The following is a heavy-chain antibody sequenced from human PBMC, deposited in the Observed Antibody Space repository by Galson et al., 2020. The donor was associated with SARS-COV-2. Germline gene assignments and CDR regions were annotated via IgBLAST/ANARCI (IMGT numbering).Heavy chain of an antibody. CDR2: TYYSGNT. J-gene: IGHJ4*02. V-gene: IGHV4-30-4*01. D-gene: IGHD3-3*01. Sequence: YWSWIRQSPGKGLEWIGYTYYSGNTYYNPSLKSRVTMSVDTSKNQFSLKLTSVTAADTAVYYCARDFWSRYYLDSWGQGTPVTVSS. CDR3: ARDFWSRYYLDS. CDR1: Y.